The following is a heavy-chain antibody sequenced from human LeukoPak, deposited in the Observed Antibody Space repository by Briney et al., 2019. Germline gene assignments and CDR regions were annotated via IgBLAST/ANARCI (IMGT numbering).Heavy chain of an antibody. J-gene: IGHJ6*03. Sequence: PGGSLRLSCAASGFTFSSYWMHWVRQAPGKGLVWVSRINSDGSSTSYADSVKGRFTISRDNAKNTLYLQMNSLRAEDTAVYYCARGGVYSSSWYGYYYYYMDVWGKGTTVTVSS. CDR1: GFTFSSYW. CDR3: ARGGVYSSSWYGYYYYYMDV. V-gene: IGHV3-74*01. D-gene: IGHD6-13*01. CDR2: INSDGSST.